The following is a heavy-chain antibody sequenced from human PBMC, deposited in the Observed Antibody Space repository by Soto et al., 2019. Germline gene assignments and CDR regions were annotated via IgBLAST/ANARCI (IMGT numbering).Heavy chain of an antibody. V-gene: IGHV1-8*01. CDR2: MNPNSGNT. CDR1: GYTFTSYD. Sequence: QVQLVQSGAEVKKPGASVKVSCKASGYTFTSYDINWVRQATGQGLEWMGWMNPNSGNTGYAQKFQGRVTMTRNTSXSXXYMELSSLRSEDTAVYYCARSPGYSSGWEHWYFDLWGRGTLVTVSS. D-gene: IGHD6-19*01. CDR3: ARSPGYSSGWEHWYFDL. J-gene: IGHJ2*01.